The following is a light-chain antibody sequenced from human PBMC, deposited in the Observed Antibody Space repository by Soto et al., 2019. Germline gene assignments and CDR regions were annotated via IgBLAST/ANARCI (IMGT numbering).Light chain of an antibody. J-gene: IGLJ1*01. CDR2: EVS. CDR3: NSYTSSSPYV. V-gene: IGLV2-14*01. Sequence: QSALTQPASVSGSPGQSITISCTGTSSDVGGYKYVTWYQHHPGKAPKLIIYEVSHRPSGVSIRFSGSKSGNTASLTISGLQAEDEADYYCNSYTSSSPYVFGTGTKVTVL. CDR1: SSDVGGYKY.